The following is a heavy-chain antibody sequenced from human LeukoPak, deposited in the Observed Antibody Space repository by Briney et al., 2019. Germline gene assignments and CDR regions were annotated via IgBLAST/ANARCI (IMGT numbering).Heavy chain of an antibody. J-gene: IGHJ4*02. D-gene: IGHD2-2*01. V-gene: IGHV3-7*04. CDR3: AGDEGSSCYDH. CDR1: GFTFSRYW. CDR2: IKEDGSAK. Sequence: GGSLRLSCAASGFTFSRYWMTWVRQAPGKGLEWVANIKEDGSAKYYVDSVKGRFTISRDNAKSSLYLQMNSLRAEDTAVYYCAGDEGSSCYDHWGQGTLVTVSS.